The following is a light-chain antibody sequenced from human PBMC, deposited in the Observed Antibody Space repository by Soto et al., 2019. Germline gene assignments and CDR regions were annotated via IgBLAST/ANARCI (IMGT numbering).Light chain of an antibody. J-gene: IGKJ1*01. CDR1: ESVTDY. CDR3: QQRSDWPWT. Sequence: EIVLTQSPATLSLSPGERGTLSCRASESVTDYLAWYQQKPGQAPRLLVYDVSYRAAGIPTRFSGGGSGTDLTLTISNVEPEDFGVYYCQQRSDWPWTFGQGTKVDIK. V-gene: IGKV3-11*01. CDR2: DVS.